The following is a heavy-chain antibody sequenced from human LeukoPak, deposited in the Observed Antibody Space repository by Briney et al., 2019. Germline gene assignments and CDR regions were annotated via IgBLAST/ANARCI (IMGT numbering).Heavy chain of an antibody. Sequence: SETLSLTCAVYGGSFSGYYWSWIRQPPGKGLEWIGSIYHSGSTYYNPSLKSRVTISVDTSKNQFSLKLSSVTAADTAVYYCARQTIDCSSTSCYPNWFDPWGQGTLVTVSS. CDR3: ARQTIDCSSTSCYPNWFDP. CDR2: IYHSGST. CDR1: GGSFSGYY. D-gene: IGHD2-2*01. J-gene: IGHJ5*02. V-gene: IGHV4-34*01.